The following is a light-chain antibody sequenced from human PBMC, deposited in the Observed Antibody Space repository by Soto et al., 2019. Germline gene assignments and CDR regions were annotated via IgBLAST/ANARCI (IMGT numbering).Light chain of an antibody. CDR1: QSVSRY. CDR3: QQRSNWPAVT. V-gene: IGKV3-11*01. J-gene: IGKJ4*01. Sequence: EIVLTQSPATLSLSPGERATLSCRASQSVSRYLAWYQQKPGQAPRLLIYDASNRATGIPARFSGSGSGTDFTLTINRLEPEDSAVYYCQQRSNWPAVTFGGGTRVEIK. CDR2: DAS.